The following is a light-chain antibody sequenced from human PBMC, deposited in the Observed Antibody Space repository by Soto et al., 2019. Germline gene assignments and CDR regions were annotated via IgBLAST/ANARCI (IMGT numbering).Light chain of an antibody. Sequence: DAVSTQSPRSLPVTLGQPASISCRSSQSLVYSDGNTYLNWFQQRPGQSPRRLIYKVSNRDSGVPERFSGSGSGTDFTLTISSLQPEDFATYYGQQSYSTPLTFGQGTKGDIK. V-gene: IGKV2-30*01. CDR1: QSLVYSDGNTY. CDR3: QQSYSTPLT. CDR2: KVS. J-gene: IGKJ1*01.